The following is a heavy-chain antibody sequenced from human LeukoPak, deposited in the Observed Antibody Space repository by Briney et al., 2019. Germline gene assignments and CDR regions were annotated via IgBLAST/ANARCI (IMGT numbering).Heavy chain of an antibody. V-gene: IGHV3-21*04. CDR1: GFTFSSYT. CDR3: ARDYYDSSGLFDY. D-gene: IGHD3-22*01. J-gene: IGHJ4*02. Sequence: GGSLRLSCAASGFTFSSYTMNWVRQAPGKGLEWVSSISSSSSYVYYADSVKGRLTISRDNAKNSLYLQMNSLRAEDTAVYYCARDYYDSSGLFDYWGQGTLVTVSS. CDR2: ISSSSSYV.